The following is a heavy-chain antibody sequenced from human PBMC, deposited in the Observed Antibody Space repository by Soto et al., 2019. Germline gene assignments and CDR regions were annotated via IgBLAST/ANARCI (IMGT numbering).Heavy chain of an antibody. CDR1: GFTFSSYG. J-gene: IGHJ6*02. Sequence: PGGSLRLSCAASGFTFSSYGMRWVRQAPGKGLEWVAVISYDGSNKYYADSVKGRFTISRDNSKNTLYLQMNSLRAEGTAVYYCAKVSNYGDYLPYYYYGMDVWGQGTTVTVSS. CDR2: ISYDGSNK. CDR3: AKVSNYGDYLPYYYYGMDV. D-gene: IGHD4-17*01. V-gene: IGHV3-30*18.